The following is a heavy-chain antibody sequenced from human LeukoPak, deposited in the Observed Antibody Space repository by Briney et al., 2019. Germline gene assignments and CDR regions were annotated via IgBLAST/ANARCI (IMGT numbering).Heavy chain of an antibody. CDR1: GFTFSSYW. J-gene: IGHJ6*02. D-gene: IGHD3-22*01. CDR3: ARDTYYYNSSAFYHYYYGMDV. V-gene: IGHV3-74*01. Sequence: GGSLRLSCVASGFTFSSYWMHWVRQAPGKGLEWVSRIESDGSRTRYADSVKGRFTISRDNAKNTLYLQMNSLSAEDTAVYYCARDTYYYNSSAFYHYYYGMDVWGQGTTVTVSS. CDR2: IESDGSRT.